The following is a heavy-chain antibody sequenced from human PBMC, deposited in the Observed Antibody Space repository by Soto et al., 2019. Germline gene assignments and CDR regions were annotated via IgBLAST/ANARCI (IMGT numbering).Heavy chain of an antibody. J-gene: IGHJ4*02. Sequence: PGGSLRLSCAASGFTLSSYSMNWVRQAPGKGLEWVSYISSSSSTIYYADSVKGRFTISRDYAKNSVDLQMNSLRAEDAAVYYCAFGTGWRFDCWGQGTLVTVSS. V-gene: IGHV3-48*01. CDR2: ISSSSSTI. D-gene: IGHD6-19*01. CDR3: AFGTGWRFDC. CDR1: GFTLSSYS.